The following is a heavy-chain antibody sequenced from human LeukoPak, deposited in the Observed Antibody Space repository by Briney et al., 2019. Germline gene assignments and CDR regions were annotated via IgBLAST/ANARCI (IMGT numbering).Heavy chain of an antibody. CDR3: TTDPERGSGWWSYYYYYMDV. D-gene: IGHD6-19*01. Sequence: PGWSLRLSCAASGFTFRNAWMSWVRQAPGKGLEWVGRIKSKTDGGTTDYAARVKGRFTISRDDSKHTLYLQMNSLKTEDTAVYYCTTDPERGSGWWSYYYYYMDVWGKGTTVTISS. J-gene: IGHJ6*03. CDR1: GFTFRNAW. CDR2: IKSKTDGGTT. V-gene: IGHV3-15*01.